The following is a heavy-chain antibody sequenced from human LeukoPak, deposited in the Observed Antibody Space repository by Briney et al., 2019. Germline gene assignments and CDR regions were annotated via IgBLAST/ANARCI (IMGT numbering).Heavy chain of an antibody. Sequence: ASVKVSCKVSGYTLTELSMHWVRQAPGKGPEWMGGFDPEDGETIYAQKFQGRVTMTEDTSTDTAYMELSSLRSEDTAVYYCATLPPYYYDSSGYWIPWGQGTLATVSS. D-gene: IGHD3-22*01. CDR3: ATLPPYYYDSSGYWIP. J-gene: IGHJ5*02. CDR2: FDPEDGET. CDR1: GYTLTELS. V-gene: IGHV1-24*01.